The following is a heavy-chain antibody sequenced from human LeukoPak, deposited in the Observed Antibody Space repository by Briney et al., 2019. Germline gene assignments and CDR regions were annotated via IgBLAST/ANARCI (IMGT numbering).Heavy chain of an antibody. Sequence: GGSLRLSCAASGFTFDDYAMHWVRQAPGKGVEWVSGISWNSGSIGYADSVKGRFTISRDDSKSIAYLQMNSLKTEDTAVYYCTTYLGVMDLSYLQYWGQGTLVTVSS. CDR3: TTYLGVMDLSYLQY. V-gene: IGHV3-9*01. J-gene: IGHJ4*02. CDR2: ISWNSGSI. D-gene: IGHD3-10*01. CDR1: GFTFDDYA.